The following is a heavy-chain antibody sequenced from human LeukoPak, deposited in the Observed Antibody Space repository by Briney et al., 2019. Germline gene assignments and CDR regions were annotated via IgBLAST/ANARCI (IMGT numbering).Heavy chain of an antibody. CDR3: ARWFGDQGEDAFDI. CDR2: IWYDGSNK. J-gene: IGHJ3*02. Sequence: PGRSLRLSCAASGFTFSSYGMHWVRQAPGKGLEWVAVIWYDGSNKYYADSVKGRFTISRDNSKNTLYLQMNSLRAEDTAVYYCARWFGDQGEDAFDIWGQGTMVTVSS. CDR1: GFTFSSYG. V-gene: IGHV3-33*01. D-gene: IGHD3-10*01.